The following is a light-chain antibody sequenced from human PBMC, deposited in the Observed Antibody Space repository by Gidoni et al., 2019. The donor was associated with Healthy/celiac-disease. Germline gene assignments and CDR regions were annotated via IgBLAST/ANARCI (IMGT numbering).Light chain of an antibody. Sequence: IVLTQSTGTLSLSPGERATLSCRASQSVSSSYLAWYQQKPGQAPRLLIYGASSRATGIPDRFSGSGSGTDFTLTISRLEPEDFAVYYCQQYGSSPLGTFXQXTRLEIK. CDR3: QQYGSSPLGT. V-gene: IGKV3-20*01. CDR1: QSVSSSY. CDR2: GAS. J-gene: IGKJ5*01.